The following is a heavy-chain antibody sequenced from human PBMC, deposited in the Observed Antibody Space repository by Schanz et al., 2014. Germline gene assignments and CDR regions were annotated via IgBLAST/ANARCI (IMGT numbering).Heavy chain of an antibody. J-gene: IGHJ4*02. Sequence: QVQLQESGPGLVKPSGTLSLTCTVSGGSISSNNWWTWVRQPPGKGLEWIGEIYQSGKTTYDPSLKSRLTVSTEKSRNHSPLRQTSVTAADTAVYFCAGRPVRARSGGLDSWGQGTLVTVSS. D-gene: IGHD6-19*01. CDR3: AGRPVRARSGGLDS. V-gene: IGHV4-4*02. CDR1: GGSISSNNW. CDR2: IYQSGKT.